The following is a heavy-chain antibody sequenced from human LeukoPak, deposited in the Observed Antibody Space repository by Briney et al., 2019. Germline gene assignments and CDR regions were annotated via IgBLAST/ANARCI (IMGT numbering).Heavy chain of an antibody. CDR1: GYTFTNYG. CDR3: ARGIHSGSSGPYYFDY. D-gene: IGHD1-26*01. Sequence: GASVKASCKASGYTFTNYGISWVRQAPGQGLEWMGWISAYNGHTNYAQKLQGRVTMTTDTSTTTGYMELRSLRSDDTAVYYCARGIHSGSSGPYYFDYWGQGTLVTVSS. J-gene: IGHJ4*02. V-gene: IGHV1-18*01. CDR2: ISAYNGHT.